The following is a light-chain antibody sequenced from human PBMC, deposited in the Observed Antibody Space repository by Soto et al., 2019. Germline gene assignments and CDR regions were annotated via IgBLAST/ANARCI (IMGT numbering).Light chain of an antibody. CDR3: QQYGSSPT. J-gene: IGKJ1*01. Sequence: EIVLTQPPGTLSLSPVERATLSCMASQSVSSSYLAWYQQKPGQAPRLLIYGASSRATGIPDRFSGSGSGTDFTLTISRLEPEDFAVYYCQQYGSSPTFGQGTKVDIK. CDR2: GAS. CDR1: QSVSSSY. V-gene: IGKV3-20*01.